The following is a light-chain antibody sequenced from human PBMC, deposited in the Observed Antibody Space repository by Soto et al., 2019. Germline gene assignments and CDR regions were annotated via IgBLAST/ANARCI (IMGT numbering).Light chain of an antibody. CDR3: QQYGSSGGIT. CDR1: QSVSIY. J-gene: IGKJ5*01. V-gene: IGKV3-20*01. CDR2: DAS. Sequence: EIVLTQSPATLSLFPGERATLSCRASQSVSIYLAWYQQKPGQAPRLLIYDASNRATGIPARFSGSGSGTDFTLTITRLEPEDSAMYYCQQYGSSGGITFGHGTRLEI.